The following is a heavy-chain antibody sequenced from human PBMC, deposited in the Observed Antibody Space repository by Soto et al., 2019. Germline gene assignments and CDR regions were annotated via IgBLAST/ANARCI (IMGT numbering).Heavy chain of an antibody. CDR3: QRPFTAPPVAQLLYWHGNIDY. Sequence: ASVKVSCKASGYTFTSYGISWVRQAPGQGLEWMGWISAYNGNTNYAQKLQGRVTMTTDTSTSTAYMELRSLRSDDTAVYYCQRPFTAPPVAQLLYWHGNIDYWGPGTLVTVSP. V-gene: IGHV1-18*01. CDR2: ISAYNGNT. J-gene: IGHJ4*02. D-gene: IGHD2-2*02. CDR1: GYTFTSYG.